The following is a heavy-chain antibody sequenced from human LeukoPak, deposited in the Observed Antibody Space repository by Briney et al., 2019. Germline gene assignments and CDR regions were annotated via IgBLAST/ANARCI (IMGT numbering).Heavy chain of an antibody. CDR1: GYTFTGYY. Sequence: ASVKVSCKASGYTFTGYYMHWVRQAPGQGLEWMGWINPNSGGTNYAQKFQGRVTMTRDTSISTVYMELSSLRSEDTAVYYCARSSIAAYDIWGQGTMVTVSS. CDR3: ARSSIAAYDI. J-gene: IGHJ3*02. CDR2: INPNSGGT. V-gene: IGHV1-2*02. D-gene: IGHD6-6*01.